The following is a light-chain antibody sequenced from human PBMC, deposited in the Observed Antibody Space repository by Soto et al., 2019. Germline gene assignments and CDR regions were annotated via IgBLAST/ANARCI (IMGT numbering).Light chain of an antibody. Sequence: DVVMTQSPLSLPVTLGQPASISCRSNQRLLSSDGNNYLNWFQQRPGQSPRRLTYKVSIRDSGVTDRFSGSGAGAEFPLKLSRVEAEDVGIYYCMQGTNWPPWTFGQGTKVELK. J-gene: IGKJ1*01. CDR3: MQGTNWPPWT. CDR2: KVS. CDR1: QRLLSSDGNNY. V-gene: IGKV2-30*01.